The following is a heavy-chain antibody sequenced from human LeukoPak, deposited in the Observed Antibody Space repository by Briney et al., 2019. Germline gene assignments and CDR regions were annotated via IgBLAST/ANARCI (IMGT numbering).Heavy chain of an antibody. CDR2: ISRSGGIT. Sequence: GGSLRLSCAASGFTFSSYDMNWVRQAPGKGLEWVSAISRSGGITYYADSVKGRFTISRDNSKNTLYLQMNSLRADDTAVYYCAKDGGSYTGYFDYWGQGTLVTVSS. CDR1: GFTFSSYD. D-gene: IGHD1-26*01. V-gene: IGHV3-23*01. J-gene: IGHJ4*02. CDR3: AKDGGSYTGYFDY.